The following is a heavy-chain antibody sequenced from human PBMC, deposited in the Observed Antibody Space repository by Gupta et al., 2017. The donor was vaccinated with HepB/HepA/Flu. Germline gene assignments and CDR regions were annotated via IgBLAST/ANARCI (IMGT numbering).Heavy chain of an antibody. V-gene: IGHV3-30*18. CDR3: AKPEGATHYYYYYMDV. Sequence: QVQLVESGGGVVQPGRSLRPSCAASGFTFSSYGMHWVRQAPGKGLEWVAVISYDGSNKYYADSVKGRFTISRDNSKNTLYLQMNSLRAEDTAVYYCAKPEGATHYYYYYMDVWGKGTTVTVSS. CDR1: GFTFSSYG. CDR2: ISYDGSNK. D-gene: IGHD1-26*01. J-gene: IGHJ6*03.